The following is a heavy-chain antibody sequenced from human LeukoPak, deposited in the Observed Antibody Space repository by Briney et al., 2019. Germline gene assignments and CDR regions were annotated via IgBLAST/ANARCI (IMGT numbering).Heavy chain of an antibody. D-gene: IGHD4-23*01. J-gene: IGHJ5*02. CDR2: IYYSGST. V-gene: IGHV4-59*12. Sequence: SETLSLTCTVSGGSISSYYWSWIRQPPGKGLEWIGYIYYSGSTNYNPSLKSRVTISVDTSKNQFSLKLSSVTAADTAVYYCARGTSLTRLGGWFDPWGQGTLVTVSS. CDR3: ARGTSLTRLGGWFDP. CDR1: GGSISSYY.